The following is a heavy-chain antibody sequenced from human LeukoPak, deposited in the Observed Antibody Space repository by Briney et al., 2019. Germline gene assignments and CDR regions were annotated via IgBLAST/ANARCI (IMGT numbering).Heavy chain of an antibody. J-gene: IGHJ6*02. CDR3: ATFFYNGTYSDTLDV. V-gene: IGHV1-2*02. D-gene: IGHD1-26*01. CDR2: INLNSGGT. CDR1: GYTFPNYY. Sequence: ASVNVSCKASGYTFPNYYMHWVRPAPGQGLAWMGWINLNSGGTNYAQDFQGRVTMTRDTSISTAYMELSRLRSDDTAVYYCATFFYNGTYSDTLDVWGQGTTVTVSS.